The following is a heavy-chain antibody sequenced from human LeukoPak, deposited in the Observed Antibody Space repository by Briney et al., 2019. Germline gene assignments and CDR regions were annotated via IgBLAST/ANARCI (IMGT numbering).Heavy chain of an antibody. CDR3: ARRGWGENWFDP. CDR1: GGSISSHY. Sequence: SETLSLTCTVSGGSISSHYWSWIRQPPGKGLEWIGYIYTSGSTNYNPSLKSRVTISVDTSKNQFSLKLSSVTAADTAVYYCARRGWGENWFDPWGQGTLVTVSS. J-gene: IGHJ5*02. V-gene: IGHV4-4*09. D-gene: IGHD1-26*01. CDR2: IYTSGST.